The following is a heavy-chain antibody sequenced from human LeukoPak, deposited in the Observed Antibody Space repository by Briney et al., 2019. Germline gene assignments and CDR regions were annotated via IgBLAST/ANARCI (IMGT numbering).Heavy chain of an antibody. CDR2: FSAEDGET. V-gene: IGHV1-24*01. Sequence: ASVKVSCKVSGYTLTELCMRWVRQAPGKGLEWMGGFSAEDGETIYAQKFQGRVTMTEDTSTDTAYMELSSLRSEDTAVYYCATDSRSPRYDILPGFDAFDIWGQGTMVTVSS. D-gene: IGHD3-9*01. J-gene: IGHJ3*02. CDR1: GYTLTELC. CDR3: ATDSRSPRYDILPGFDAFDI.